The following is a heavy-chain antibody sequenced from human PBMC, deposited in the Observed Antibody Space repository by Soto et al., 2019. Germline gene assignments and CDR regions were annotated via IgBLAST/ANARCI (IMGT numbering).Heavy chain of an antibody. J-gene: IGHJ4*02. D-gene: IGHD3-3*01. Sequence: PGGSLRLSCVASGFTFSSYALSWVRQAPGKGLEWVSAISGGGGHTYYADSVKGRFTISRDNFKNTLYLQMNSLRAEDTAVYYCAKDDDFWSGYYSYGPIFDYWGPGPLVTVSS. CDR3: AKDDDFWSGYYSYGPIFDY. V-gene: IGHV3-23*01. CDR1: GFTFSSYA. CDR2: ISGGGGHT.